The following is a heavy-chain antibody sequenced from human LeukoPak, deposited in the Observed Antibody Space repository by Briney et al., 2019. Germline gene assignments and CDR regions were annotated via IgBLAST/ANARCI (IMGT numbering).Heavy chain of an antibody. CDR1: GFTFSTYS. J-gene: IGHJ4*02. Sequence: GGSLRLSCAASGFTFSTYSMNWVRQAPGKGLEWVASVSHTSTYIYYAGSLKGRYAISSENAKNSLYLQMSSLRAEDTAVYYCARENHGSFDYWGQGTLVTVSS. CDR2: VSHTSTYI. V-gene: IGHV3-21*01. CDR3: ARENHGSFDY. D-gene: IGHD3-10*01.